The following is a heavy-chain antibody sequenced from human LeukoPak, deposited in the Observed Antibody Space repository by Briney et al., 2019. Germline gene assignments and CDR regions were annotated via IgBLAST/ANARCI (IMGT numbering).Heavy chain of an antibody. CDR1: GFTFSSYA. Sequence: GGSLRLSCAASGFTFSSYAMHWVRQAPGKGLEWVAVISYDGSNKYYADSVKGRFTISRDNSKNTLYLQMNSLRAEDTAVYYCARDFDSYDSSGYSIFDYWGQGTLVTVSS. CDR3: ARDFDSYDSSGYSIFDY. D-gene: IGHD3-22*01. V-gene: IGHV3-30-3*01. CDR2: ISYDGSNK. J-gene: IGHJ4*02.